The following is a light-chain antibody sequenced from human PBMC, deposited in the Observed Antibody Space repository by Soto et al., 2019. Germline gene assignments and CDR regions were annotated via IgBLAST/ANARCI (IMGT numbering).Light chain of an antibody. J-gene: IGLJ2*01. CDR1: SGHSDYA. CDR3: QTWGTGIVV. Sequence: QSVLTQSPSASASLGASVKLTCTLSSGHSDYAIAWHQQQPDKGPRYLMKLNSDGSHIKGDGIPDRFSGSRSGAERYLTISSLQSEDEADYYCQTWGTGIVVFGGGTKLTVL. CDR2: LNSDGSH. V-gene: IGLV4-69*02.